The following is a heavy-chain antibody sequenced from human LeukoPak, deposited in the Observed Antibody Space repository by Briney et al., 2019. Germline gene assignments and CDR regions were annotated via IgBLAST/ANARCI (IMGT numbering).Heavy chain of an antibody. J-gene: IGHJ6*02. Sequence: SETLSLTCAVYGGSFSGYYWSWIRQPPGKGLEWIGEINHSGSTNYNPSLKSRVTISVDTSKNQFSLKLSSVTAADTAVYYCARDSSGTTVTTDGMDVWGQGTTVTVSS. D-gene: IGHD4-17*01. CDR1: GGSFSGYY. V-gene: IGHV4-34*09. CDR3: ARDSSGTTVTTDGMDV. CDR2: INHSGST.